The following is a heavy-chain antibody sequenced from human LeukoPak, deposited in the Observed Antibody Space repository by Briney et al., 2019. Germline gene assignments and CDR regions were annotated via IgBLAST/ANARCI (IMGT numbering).Heavy chain of an antibody. J-gene: IGHJ3*02. CDR1: GYTFTSYG. Sequence: APVKVSCKASGYTFTSYGISWVRQAPGQGLEWMGWISAYNGNTNYAQKLQGRVTMTTDTSTSTAYMELRSLRSDDTAVYYCARDDYGSGSDDAFDIWGQGTMVTVSS. CDR3: ARDDYGSGSDDAFDI. D-gene: IGHD3-10*01. CDR2: ISAYNGNT. V-gene: IGHV1-18*01.